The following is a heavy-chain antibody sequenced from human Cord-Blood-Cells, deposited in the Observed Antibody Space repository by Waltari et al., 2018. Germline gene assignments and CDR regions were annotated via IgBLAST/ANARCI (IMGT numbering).Heavy chain of an antibody. D-gene: IGHD2-2*01. CDR2: IYQSGST. Sequence: QVQLQESGPGLVKPSETLSLTCTVPGYSISSGYYWGWIRQPPGKGLEWIGSIYQSGSTYYHPALKSRVPISVDTSKNQLSLKLSSVTAADTAVYYCAREAGSSPKMGWFDPWGQGTLVTVSS. CDR1: GYSISSGYY. V-gene: IGHV4-38-2*02. J-gene: IGHJ5*02. CDR3: AREAGSSPKMGWFDP.